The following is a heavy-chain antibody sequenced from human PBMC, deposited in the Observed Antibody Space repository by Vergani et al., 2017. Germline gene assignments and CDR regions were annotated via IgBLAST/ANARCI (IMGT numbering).Heavy chain of an antibody. Sequence: EVQLVESGGGLVQPGGSLRLSCAASGFIFSSYWMYWVRQGPGKGLVWVSRMNSDGSTTSYADSVKGRFTISRDNAKNTLYLQMNSLRAEDTAVYYCARDGAGTIDFDYWGPGILVTVSS. CDR2: MNSDGSTT. CDR3: ARDGAGTIDFDY. V-gene: IGHV3-74*01. CDR1: GFIFSSYW. D-gene: IGHD1-26*01. J-gene: IGHJ4*02.